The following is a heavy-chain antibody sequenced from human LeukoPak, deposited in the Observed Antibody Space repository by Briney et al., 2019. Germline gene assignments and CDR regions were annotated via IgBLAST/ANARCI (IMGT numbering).Heavy chain of an antibody. CDR3: TRVTVADYFDY. Sequence: SQTLSLTCTVSGGSISSGGYYWNWIRQHPGKGLEWIGYIYHSGSTYYNPSLKSRVTISVDTSKNQFSLKLSSVTAADTAVYYCTRVTVADYFDYWGQGTLVTVSS. CDR1: GGSISSGGYY. D-gene: IGHD6-19*01. V-gene: IGHV4-31*03. J-gene: IGHJ4*02. CDR2: IYHSGST.